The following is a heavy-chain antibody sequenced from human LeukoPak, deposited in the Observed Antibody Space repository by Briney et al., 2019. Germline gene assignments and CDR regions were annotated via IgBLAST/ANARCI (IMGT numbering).Heavy chain of an antibody. CDR2: INPNSGGT. J-gene: IGHJ4*02. Sequence: ASVKVSCKASGYTFTGYYMHWVRQAPGQGLEWMGWINPNSGGTNYAQKFQGRVTMTRDTSISTAYMELSRLRSDDTAVYYCARAGGLSYCGCDCYSFDYWGQGTLVTVSS. CDR1: GYTFTGYY. D-gene: IGHD2-21*02. CDR3: ARAGGLSYCGCDCYSFDY. V-gene: IGHV1-2*02.